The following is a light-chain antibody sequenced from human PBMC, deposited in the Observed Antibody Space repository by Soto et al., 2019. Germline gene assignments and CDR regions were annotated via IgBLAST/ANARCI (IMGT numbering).Light chain of an antibody. CDR3: SSYTSSSTRV. V-gene: IGLV2-14*01. Sequence: QSVLTQPASVSGSPGQSISISCTGTSSDVGGYDYVSWYQQHPGKAPKLMIYDVSYRPSGVSSRFSGSKSGNTASLTISGLQAEDEADYYCSSYTSSSTRVFGTGTKLTVL. J-gene: IGLJ1*01. CDR1: SSDVGGYDY. CDR2: DVS.